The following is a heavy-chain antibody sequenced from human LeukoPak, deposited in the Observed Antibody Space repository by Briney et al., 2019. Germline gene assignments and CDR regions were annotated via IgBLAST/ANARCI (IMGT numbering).Heavy chain of an antibody. CDR1: GGTFSNYA. D-gene: IGHD5-24*01. V-gene: IGHV1-69*13. Sequence: SVKVSCKASGGTFSNYAISWVRQAPGRGLEWMGGIIPLFGTANYAQKFQGRVTITADESTSTAYMELSSLRSEDTAVYYCARTSREMTTSTGYFDYWGQGTLVTVSS. CDR2: IIPLFGTA. CDR3: ARTSREMTTSTGYFDY. J-gene: IGHJ4*02.